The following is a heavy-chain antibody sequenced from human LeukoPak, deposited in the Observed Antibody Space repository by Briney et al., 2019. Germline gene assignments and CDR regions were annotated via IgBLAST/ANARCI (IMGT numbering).Heavy chain of an antibody. CDR3: ARESARPTSRYYDFWSGKGYFDY. CDR2: INHSGST. CDR1: GGSFSGYY. V-gene: IGHV4-34*01. D-gene: IGHD3-3*01. Sequence: PSETLSLTCAVYGGSFSGYYLRWIRQPPGKGLEWIGEINHSGSTNYNPSLKSRVTISVDTSKNQFSLKLSSVTAADTAVYYCARESARPTSRYYDFWSGKGYFDYWGQGTLVTVSS. J-gene: IGHJ4*02.